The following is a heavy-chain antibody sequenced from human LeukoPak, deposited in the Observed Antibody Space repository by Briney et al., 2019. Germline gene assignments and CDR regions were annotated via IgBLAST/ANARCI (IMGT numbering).Heavy chain of an antibody. D-gene: IGHD3-22*01. Sequence: GGSLRLSCAASGFTFSSYWMHWVRQDPGKGLEWVSGISWNSGSIGYADSVKGRFTISRDNAKNSLYLQMNSLRAEDTALYYCAKVVTVVVSSDAFDIWGQGTMVTVSS. V-gene: IGHV3-9*01. CDR1: GFTFSSYW. CDR3: AKVVTVVVSSDAFDI. J-gene: IGHJ3*02. CDR2: ISWNSGSI.